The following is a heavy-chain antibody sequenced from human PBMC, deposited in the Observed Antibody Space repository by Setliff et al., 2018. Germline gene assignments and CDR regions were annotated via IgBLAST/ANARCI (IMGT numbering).Heavy chain of an antibody. Sequence: ASVKVSCKTSGYSFTNYGINWVRRAPGQGLEWMGWNSVYAREFQGRVTMTIDTPTSTVYMELRSLRSDDTAVYYCARGPPDFVVVPAAAKFDYWGPGTLVTVSS. D-gene: IGHD2-2*01. CDR3: ARGPPDFVVVPAAAKFDY. CDR1: GYSFTNYG. J-gene: IGHJ4*02. CDR2: NSV. V-gene: IGHV1-18*01.